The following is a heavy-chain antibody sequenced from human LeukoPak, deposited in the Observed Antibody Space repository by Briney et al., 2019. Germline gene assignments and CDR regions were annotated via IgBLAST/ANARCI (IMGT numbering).Heavy chain of an antibody. CDR1: GFTFSSYS. Sequence: PGGSLRLSCAASGFTFSSYSMNWVRQAPGKGLEWVSDISSSSSTIYYADSVKGRFTISRDNSKNSLYFQMNSLRHDDTAVYYCARGGRMVRGVIMDAAFDIWGQETMVTVSS. CDR3: ARGGRMVRGVIMDAAFDI. D-gene: IGHD3-10*01. J-gene: IGHJ3*02. CDR2: ISSSSSTI. V-gene: IGHV3-48*02.